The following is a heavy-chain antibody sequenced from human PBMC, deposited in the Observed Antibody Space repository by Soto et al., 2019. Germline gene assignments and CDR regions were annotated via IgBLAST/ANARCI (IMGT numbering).Heavy chain of an antibody. V-gene: IGHV3-64D*08. Sequence: GGSLRLSCSASGFTFSNYPMHWVRRAPGKGLEYLSAVNANGGSTFYVDSVKGRFTISRDNSKNTLYLQMSSLRGDDTAVYYCTRGYSGYILRYFDFWGLGTLVTVSS. J-gene: IGHJ4*02. CDR3: TRGYSGYILRYFDF. CDR1: GFTFSNYP. CDR2: VNANGGST. D-gene: IGHD5-12*01.